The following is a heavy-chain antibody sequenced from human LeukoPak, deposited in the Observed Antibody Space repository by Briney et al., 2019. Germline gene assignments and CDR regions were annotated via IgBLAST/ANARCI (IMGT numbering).Heavy chain of an antibody. CDR2: IWYDGSNI. D-gene: IGHD3-22*01. CDR1: GISFSSHG. Sequence: GGSLRLSCAASGISFSSHGMHWVRQAPGKGLEWVAVIWYDGSNIYYADSVKGRFTISRDNSKNTLYLQMNSLRAEDTALYYCARARNDYDSNGFSLLDYWGRGTLVTVSS. J-gene: IGHJ4*02. V-gene: IGHV3-33*01. CDR3: ARARNDYDSNGFSLLDY.